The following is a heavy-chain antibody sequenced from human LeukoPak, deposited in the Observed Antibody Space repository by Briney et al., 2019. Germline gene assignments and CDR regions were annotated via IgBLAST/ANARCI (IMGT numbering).Heavy chain of an antibody. V-gene: IGHV3-48*02. J-gene: IGHJ4*02. CDR3: TRDPHALDY. CDR2: ITSSSSTI. CDR1: GFTFSTYS. Sequence: PGGSLRLSCAASGFTFSTYSMNWVCQAPGKGLEWVAYITSSSSTIHYADSVKGRFTISRDNGKNSLSLQMNSLRDEDTAVYYCTRDPHALDYWGQGTLVTVSS.